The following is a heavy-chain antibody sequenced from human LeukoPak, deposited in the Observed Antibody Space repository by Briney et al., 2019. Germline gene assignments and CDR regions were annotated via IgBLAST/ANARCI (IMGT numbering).Heavy chain of an antibody. CDR3: ARGWASTAY. CDR1: GGSISSGDYY. D-gene: IGHD2-2*01. CDR2: IYYSGST. J-gene: IGHJ4*02. Sequence: SETLSLTCSVSGGSISSGDYYWSWIRQPPGKGLEWIGYIYYSGSTYYNPSLKSRVTISVDTSKNQFSLKLNSVTAADTAVYYCARGWASTAYWGQGTLVTASS. V-gene: IGHV4-30-4*01.